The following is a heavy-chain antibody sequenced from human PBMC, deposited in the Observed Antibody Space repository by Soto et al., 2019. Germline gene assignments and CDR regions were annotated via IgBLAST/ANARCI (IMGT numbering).Heavy chain of an antibody. V-gene: IGHV1-18*01. CDR1: GYTFTRHG. D-gene: IGHD4-17*01. CDR3: ARDEGNGDPVDH. Sequence: QVQLVQSGAEVKKPGASVKVSCKASGYTFTRHGISWARQAPGQGLEWMGWISTYNGDTNYGQKFQGRVTMTTDTSTSTVYMELRSLTADDTAVYYCARDEGNGDPVDHWGQGTLVTVSS. J-gene: IGHJ4*02. CDR2: ISTYNGDT.